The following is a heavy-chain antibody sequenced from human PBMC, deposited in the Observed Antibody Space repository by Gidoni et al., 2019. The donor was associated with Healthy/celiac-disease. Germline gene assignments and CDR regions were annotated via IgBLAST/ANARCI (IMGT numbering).Heavy chain of an antibody. Sequence: KSKTDGGTTDYAAPVKGRFTISRDDSKNTLYLQMNSLKTEDTAVYYCTTDWGSGDYDYYYGMDVWGQGTTVTVSS. CDR2: KSKTDGGTT. CDR3: TTDWGSGDYDYYYGMDV. J-gene: IGHJ6*02. V-gene: IGHV3-15*01. D-gene: IGHD3-16*01.